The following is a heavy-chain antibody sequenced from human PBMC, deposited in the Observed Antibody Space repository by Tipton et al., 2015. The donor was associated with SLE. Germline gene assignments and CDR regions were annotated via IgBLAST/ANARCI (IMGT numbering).Heavy chain of an antibody. CDR3: ARDNGVGAQVDGFDF. D-gene: IGHD3-3*01. CDR1: GFTFSSYE. J-gene: IGHJ3*01. CDR2: ISSSGSTI. V-gene: IGHV3-48*03. Sequence: SLRLSCAASGFTFSSYEMNWVRQAPGKGLEWVSYISSSGSTIYYADSVKGRFTISRDNAKNSLYLQMNSLRAEDTAVYYCARDNGVGAQVDGFDFWGQGPMVPVTS.